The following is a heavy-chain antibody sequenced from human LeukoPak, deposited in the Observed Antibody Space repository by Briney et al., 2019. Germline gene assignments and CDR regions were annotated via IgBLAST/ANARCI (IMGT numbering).Heavy chain of an antibody. CDR2: IYTSGST. CDR3: ASGGTTGTEFDY. V-gene: IGHV4-4*07. J-gene: IGHJ4*02. D-gene: IGHD1-1*01. CDR1: GGSISSYY. Sequence: SETLSLTCTVSGGSISSYYRSWIRQPAGKGLEWIGRIYTSGSTNYNPSLKSRVTMSVDTSKNQFSLKLSSVTAADTAVYYCASGGTTGTEFDYWGQGTLVTVSS.